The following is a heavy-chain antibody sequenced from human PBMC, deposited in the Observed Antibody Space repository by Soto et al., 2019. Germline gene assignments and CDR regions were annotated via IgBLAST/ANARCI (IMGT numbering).Heavy chain of an antibody. CDR3: ARVWGSSSWYYYYGMDV. CDR2: IYYSGST. V-gene: IGHV4-30-4*01. D-gene: IGHD6-13*01. CDR1: GGSISSGDYY. J-gene: IGHJ6*02. Sequence: SETLSLTCTVSGGSISSGDYYWSGIRQPPGKGLEWIGYIYYSGSTYYNPSLKSRVTISVDTSKNQFSLKLSSVTAADTAVYYCARVWGSSSWYYYYGMDVWGQGTTVTVSS.